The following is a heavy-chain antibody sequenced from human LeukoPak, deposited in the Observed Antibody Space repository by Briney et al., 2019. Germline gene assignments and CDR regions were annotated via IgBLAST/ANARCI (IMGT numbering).Heavy chain of an antibody. J-gene: IGHJ3*02. V-gene: IGHV4-4*07. CDR2: IYTSGST. D-gene: IGHD3-22*01. Sequence: QTSETLSLTCTVSGGSISSYYWSWIRQPAGKGLEWIGRIYTSGSTNYNPSLKSRVTMSVDTYKNQFSLKLSSVTAADTAVYYCARERDPYYYDSMEGAFDIWGQGTMVTVSS. CDR1: GGSISSYY. CDR3: ARERDPYYYDSMEGAFDI.